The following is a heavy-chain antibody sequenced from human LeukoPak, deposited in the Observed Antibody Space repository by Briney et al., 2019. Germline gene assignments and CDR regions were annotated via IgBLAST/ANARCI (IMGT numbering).Heavy chain of an antibody. CDR1: GFTFSSYA. CDR2: ISYDGSNK. Sequence: PGGSLRLSCAASGFTFSSYAMSWVRQAPGKGLEWVAVISYDGSNKYYADSVKGRFTIPRDNSKNTLYLQMNSLRAEDTAVYYCAKARDFDYWGQGTLVTVSS. J-gene: IGHJ4*02. V-gene: IGHV3-30*18. CDR3: AKARDFDY.